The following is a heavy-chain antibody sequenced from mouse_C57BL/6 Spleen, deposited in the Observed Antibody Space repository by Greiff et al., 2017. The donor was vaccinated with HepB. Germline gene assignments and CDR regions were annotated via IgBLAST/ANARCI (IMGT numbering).Heavy chain of an antibody. CDR3: ARDHDGYWYFDV. CDR2: ISDGGSYT. D-gene: IGHD2-3*01. CDR1: GFTFSSYA. J-gene: IGHJ1*03. V-gene: IGHV5-4*01. Sequence: EVQLVESGGGLVKPGGSLKLSCAASGFTFSSYAMSWVRQTPEKRLEWVATISDGGSYTYYPDNVKGRFTISRDNAKNNLYLQMSHLKSEDTAMYYCARDHDGYWYFDVWGTETTVTVSS.